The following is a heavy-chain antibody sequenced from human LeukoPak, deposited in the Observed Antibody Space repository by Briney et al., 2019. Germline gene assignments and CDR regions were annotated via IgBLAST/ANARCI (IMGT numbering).Heavy chain of an antibody. Sequence: SETLSLTCTVSGGSISSGGYYWSWIRQHPGKGLEWIGYIYYSGSTYYNPSLKSRVTISVDTSKNQFSLKLSSVTAADTAVYYCARLEGYIAAPDYWGQGTLVTVSS. CDR2: IYYSGST. J-gene: IGHJ4*02. CDR1: GGSISSGGYY. D-gene: IGHD6-6*01. V-gene: IGHV4-31*03. CDR3: ARLEGYIAAPDY.